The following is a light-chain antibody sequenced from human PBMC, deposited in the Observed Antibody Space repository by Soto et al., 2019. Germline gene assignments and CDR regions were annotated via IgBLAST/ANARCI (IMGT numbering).Light chain of an antibody. CDR3: QQYTNWPTCT. Sequence: EIVMTQSPATLSVSPGERATLSCRASQSVSSNLARYQQKPGQAPRLLIYGASTRATGIPARFSGSGSGTDFTPTISSLEPEDFAVYYCQQYTNWPTCTFGQGTKVEIK. CDR2: GAS. V-gene: IGKV3-15*01. CDR1: QSVSSN. J-gene: IGKJ1*01.